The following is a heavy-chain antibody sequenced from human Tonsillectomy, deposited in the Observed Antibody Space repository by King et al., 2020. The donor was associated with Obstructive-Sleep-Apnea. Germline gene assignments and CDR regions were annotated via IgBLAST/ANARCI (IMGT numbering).Heavy chain of an antibody. CDR1: GFTFSSYS. J-gene: IGHJ6*02. CDR2: ISGSGNTI. CDR3: ARCAAGPYFYHGFDV. V-gene: IGHV3-48*02. Sequence: DVQLVESGGGLVQPGGSLRLSCAASGFTFSSYSMNWVRQAPGKGLEWISYISGSGNTIYYADSVKGRFTISRDNARDSLFLQLNSLRDDDRAVYYCARCAAGPYFYHGFDVWGQGTTVAVSS. D-gene: IGHD2-15*01.